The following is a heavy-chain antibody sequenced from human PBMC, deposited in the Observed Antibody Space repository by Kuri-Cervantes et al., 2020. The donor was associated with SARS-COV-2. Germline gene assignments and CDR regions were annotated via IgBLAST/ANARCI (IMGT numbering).Heavy chain of an antibody. CDR1: GFTFSSYW. V-gene: IGHV3-21*01. J-gene: IGHJ4*02. D-gene: IGHD3-16*01. CDR3: ARGGVWGSYGYYLDS. Sequence: GESLKISCAASGFTFSSYWMHWVRQAPGKGLEWVSAISGSGGSTYYADSVKGRFTISRDSAKNSLNLQMSSLRGDDTAVYYCARGGVWGSYGYYLDSWGQGTLVTVSS. CDR2: ISGSGGST.